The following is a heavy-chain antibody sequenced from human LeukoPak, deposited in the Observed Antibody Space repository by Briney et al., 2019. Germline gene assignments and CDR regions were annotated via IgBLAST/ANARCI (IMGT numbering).Heavy chain of an antibody. D-gene: IGHD6-19*01. V-gene: IGHV4-39*02. Sequence: PSETLSLTCTVSGDSISTSNSYWGWIRQPPWKGLEWIGSIYYSGNTYYNASLKSRVTISVDTTNNQLSMNLGSVTAADTAVYYCAKGAGPPWFDPWGQGTLVTVSS. CDR2: IYYSGNT. J-gene: IGHJ5*02. CDR3: AKGAGPPWFDP. CDR1: GDSISTSNSY.